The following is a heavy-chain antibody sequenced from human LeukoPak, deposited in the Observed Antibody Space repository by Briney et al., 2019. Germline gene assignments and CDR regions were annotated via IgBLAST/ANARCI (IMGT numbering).Heavy chain of an antibody. V-gene: IGHV3-7*03. D-gene: IGHD2-15*01. CDR1: GFPFNAYW. CDR3: AREVVVVVAATYYYYGMDV. J-gene: IGHJ6*02. Sequence: GESLRLSCAASGFPFNAYWMTWVRQAPGKGLEWVANIRQDGDTKYYVDSVKGRFTISRDNSKNTLYLQMNSLRAEDTAVYYCAREVVVVVAATYYYYGMDVWGQGTTVTVSS. CDR2: IRQDGDTK.